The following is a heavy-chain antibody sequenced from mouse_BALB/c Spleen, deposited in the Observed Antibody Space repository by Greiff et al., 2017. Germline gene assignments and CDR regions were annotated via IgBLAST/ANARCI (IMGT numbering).Heavy chain of an antibody. CDR2: ISYSGST. V-gene: IGHV3-2*02. CDR3: ARSYGPDY. D-gene: IGHD1-2*01. J-gene: IGHJ2*01. CDR1: GYSITSDYA. Sequence: EVHLVESGPGLVKPSQSLSLTCTVTGYSITSDYAWNWIRQFPGNKLEWMGYISYSGSTSYNPSLKSRISITRDTSKNQFFLQLNSVTTEDTATYYCARSYGPDYWGQGTTLTVSS.